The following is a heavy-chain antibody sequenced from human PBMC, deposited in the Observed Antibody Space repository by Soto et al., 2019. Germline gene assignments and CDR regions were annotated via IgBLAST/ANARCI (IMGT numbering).Heavy chain of an antibody. Sequence: TLSLTCTVSGGSISSGDYYWSWIRQPPGKGLEWIGYIYYSGSTYYNPSLKSRVTISVDTSKNQFSLKLSSVTAADTAVHYCARVPVRAVAAYYFDYWVQGTLVTVSS. J-gene: IGHJ4*02. D-gene: IGHD6-19*01. CDR2: IYYSGST. V-gene: IGHV4-30-4*01. CDR1: GGSISSGDYY. CDR3: ARVPVRAVAAYYFDY.